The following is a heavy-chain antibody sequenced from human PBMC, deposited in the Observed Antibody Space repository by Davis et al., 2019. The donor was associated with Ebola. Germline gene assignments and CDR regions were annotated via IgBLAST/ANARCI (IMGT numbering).Heavy chain of an antibody. CDR3: AKGSGYFDY. J-gene: IGHJ4*02. V-gene: IGHV3-23*01. D-gene: IGHD6-25*01. Sequence: GESLKISCAASGFTFSSYAMSWVRQAPGKGLEWVSAISGSGGSTYYADSVKGRFTISRDNSNNTLYLQMNSLRPDDTAVYYCAKGSGYFDYWGQGTLVTVSS. CDR1: GFTFSSYA. CDR2: ISGSGGST.